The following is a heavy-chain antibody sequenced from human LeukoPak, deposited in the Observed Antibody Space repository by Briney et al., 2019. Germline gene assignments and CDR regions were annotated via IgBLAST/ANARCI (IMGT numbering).Heavy chain of an antibody. CDR1: GGSFSSKA. V-gene: IGHV1-69*13. CDR3: ATSRRIHGSGLAVRYSWLDP. Sequence: SVKVSCKASGGSFSSKAISWVRQAPGQGLEWMGGIIPIFETTNYAQKFQGRVTITADESTNTAYMELSSLRYDDTAVYFCATSRRIHGSGLAVRYSWLDPWGPGTLVTVSS. CDR2: IIPIFETT. J-gene: IGHJ5*02. D-gene: IGHD3-10*01.